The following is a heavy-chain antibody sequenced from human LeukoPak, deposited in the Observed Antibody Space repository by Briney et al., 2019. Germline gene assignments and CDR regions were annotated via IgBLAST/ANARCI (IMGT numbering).Heavy chain of an antibody. CDR1: GYSISSGYY. V-gene: IGHV4-38-2*02. D-gene: IGHD1/OR15-1a*01. CDR3: ARLGGITGTLGY. Sequence: SETLSLTCTVSGYSISSGYYWGWIRQPPGKGLEWIGSIYHSGSTYYNPSLKSRVTISVDTSKNQFSLKLSSVTAADTAVYYCARLGGITGTLGYWGQGTLVTVSS. CDR2: IYHSGST. J-gene: IGHJ4*02.